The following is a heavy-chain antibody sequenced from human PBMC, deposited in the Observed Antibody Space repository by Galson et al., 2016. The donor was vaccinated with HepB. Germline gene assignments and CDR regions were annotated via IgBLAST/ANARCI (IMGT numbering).Heavy chain of an antibody. CDR3: VRDYYGENSIFDY. CDR2: IVGSGTDT. CDR1: GFTFSNYA. J-gene: IGHJ4*02. Sequence: SLRLSCAASGFTFSNYAMSWVRQAPGKGLEWVSTIVGSGTDTYYADSVKGRFTICRDNSKNTLCLQMNSLRAEDTAMYYCVRDYYGENSIFDYWGQGTRVTVSS. D-gene: IGHD4-23*01. V-gene: IGHV3-23*01.